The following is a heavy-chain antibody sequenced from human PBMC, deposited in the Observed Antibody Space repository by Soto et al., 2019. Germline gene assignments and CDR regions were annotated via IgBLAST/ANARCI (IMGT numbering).Heavy chain of an antibody. Sequence: QVQLVQSGAEVKKPGASVKVSCKASGYTFTSYGISWVRQAPGQGLEWMGWISAYNGNTNYAKKLQGRVTMTTDTSTSTAYMELRSLRSDETAVYYCARDQPYYDYIWGSYRFSVDYWGQGTLVTVSS. V-gene: IGHV1-18*01. CDR1: GYTFTSYG. J-gene: IGHJ4*02. D-gene: IGHD3-16*02. CDR2: ISAYNGNT. CDR3: ARDQPYYDYIWGSYRFSVDY.